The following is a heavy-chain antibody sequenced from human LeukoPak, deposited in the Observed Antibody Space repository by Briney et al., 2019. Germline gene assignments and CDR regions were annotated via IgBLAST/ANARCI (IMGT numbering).Heavy chain of an antibody. D-gene: IGHD1-20*01. CDR1: GFTFGSYW. CDR3: ARGYDYNWLDS. Sequence: PGGSLRLSCAASGFTFGSYWMHWVRQPPGKGLVWVSRIDIDGRSTSYADSVRGRFTISRDNAKNTMYLQMNSLRAEDTAVYYCARGYDYNWLDSWGQGTLVTVSS. CDR2: IDIDGRST. J-gene: IGHJ5*01. V-gene: IGHV3-74*01.